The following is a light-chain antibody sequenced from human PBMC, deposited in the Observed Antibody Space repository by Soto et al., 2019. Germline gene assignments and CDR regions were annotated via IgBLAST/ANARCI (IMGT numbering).Light chain of an antibody. CDR3: AVWDDSLNGLL. J-gene: IGLJ7*01. V-gene: IGLV1-44*01. CDR1: NSNIGKNS. Sequence: QAVLSQDPSVSGTPGQRVAMACSGRNSNIGKNSVNWYRQVPGTAPQLLIYSDTLRSFGIPDRFSASKSGTSASLAIGGLQTDDEALYFCAVWDDSLNGLLFGGGTQLTVL. CDR2: SDT.